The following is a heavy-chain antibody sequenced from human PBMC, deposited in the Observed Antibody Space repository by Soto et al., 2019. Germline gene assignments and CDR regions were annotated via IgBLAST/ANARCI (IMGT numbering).Heavy chain of an antibody. Sequence: SVKVSCKASGYTFTGYYMHWVRQAPGQGLEWMGWINPNSGGTNYAQKFQGRVTMTRDTSISTAYMELSRLRSDDTAVYYCARDHRTDDDVWGTFDYWGQGNLGTVYS. CDR1: GYTFTGYY. J-gene: IGHJ4*02. V-gene: IGHV1-2*02. D-gene: IGHD3-16*01. CDR3: ARDHRTDDDVWGTFDY. CDR2: INPNSGGT.